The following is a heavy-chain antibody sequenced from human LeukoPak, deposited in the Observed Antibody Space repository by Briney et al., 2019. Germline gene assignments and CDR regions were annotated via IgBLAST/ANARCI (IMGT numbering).Heavy chain of an antibody. D-gene: IGHD2-15*01. CDR1: GFTFSSYW. V-gene: IGHV3-7*01. CDR2: INRSSSVK. Sequence: PGGSLRLSCAASGFTFSSYWMNWVRQAPGKGLEWVSNINRSSSVKYYVESVKGRFTISRDNAKNSLYLQMNSLRAEDTAVYYCARDGCTGGRCHSLSVGYMDVCGKGKTVTVSS. J-gene: IGHJ6*03. CDR3: ARDGCTGGRCHSLSVGYMDV.